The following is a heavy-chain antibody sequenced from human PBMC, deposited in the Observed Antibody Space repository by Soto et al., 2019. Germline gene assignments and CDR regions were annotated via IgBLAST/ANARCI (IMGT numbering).Heavy chain of an antibody. D-gene: IGHD1-7*01. CDR3: ATGLPNNWNYLWYYCGMDV. J-gene: IGHJ6*02. CDR2: FDPEDGET. CDR1: GYTLTELS. Sequence: ASVKVSCKVSGYTLTELSMHWVRQAPGKGLEWMGGFDPEDGETIYAQKFQGRVTMTEDTSTDTAYMELSSLRSEDTAVYYCATGLPNNWNYLWYYCGMDVWGQGTTVTVSS. V-gene: IGHV1-24*01.